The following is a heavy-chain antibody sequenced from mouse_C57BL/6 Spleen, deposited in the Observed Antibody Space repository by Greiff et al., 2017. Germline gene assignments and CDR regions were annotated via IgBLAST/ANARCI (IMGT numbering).Heavy chain of an antibody. J-gene: IGHJ4*01. V-gene: IGHV5-17*01. Sequence: EVNLMESGGGLVKPGGSLKLSCAASGFTFSDYGMHWVRQAPEKGLEWVAYISSGSSTIYYAATVKGRFTISRDNAKNTLFLQMTSLRSEDTAMYYCARGGSYDGYYDAMDYWGQGTSVTVSS. CDR3: ARGGSYDGYYDAMDY. D-gene: IGHD2-3*01. CDR2: ISSGSSTI. CDR1: GFTFSDYG.